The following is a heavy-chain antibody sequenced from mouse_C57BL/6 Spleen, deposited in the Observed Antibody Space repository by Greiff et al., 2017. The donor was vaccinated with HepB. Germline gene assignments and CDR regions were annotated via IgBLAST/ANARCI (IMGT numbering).Heavy chain of an antibody. D-gene: IGHD2-4*01. V-gene: IGHV1-53*01. Sequence: VQLKQPGTELVKPGASVKLSCKASGYTFTSYWMHWVKQRPGQGLEWIGNINPSNGGTNYNEKFKSKATLTVDKSSSKAYMQLSSLTSEDSAVYYCAREGSADDYDLAWFAYWGQGTLVTVSA. CDR1: GYTFTSYW. J-gene: IGHJ3*01. CDR2: INPSNGGT. CDR3: AREGSADDYDLAWFAY.